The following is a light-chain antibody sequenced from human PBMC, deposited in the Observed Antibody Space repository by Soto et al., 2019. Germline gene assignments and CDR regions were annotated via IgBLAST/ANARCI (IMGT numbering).Light chain of an antibody. J-gene: IGKJ5*01. V-gene: IGKV3-15*01. CDR2: GAS. CDR3: QQYNNWPPIT. Sequence: EIVLTQSPATLSLSPVDAPTLSCRASQSVSSNLAWYQQKPGQAPRLLIYGASTRATGIPARFSGSGSGTEFTLTISSLQSEDFAVYYCQQYNNWPPITFGQGTRLEIK. CDR1: QSVSSN.